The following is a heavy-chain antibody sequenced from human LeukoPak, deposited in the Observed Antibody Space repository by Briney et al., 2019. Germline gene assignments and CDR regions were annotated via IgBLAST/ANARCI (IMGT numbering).Heavy chain of an antibody. CDR3: ARATRITIFGVVTPFDY. CDR2: INHSGST. J-gene: IGHJ4*02. CDR1: GGSFSGYY. V-gene: IGHV4-34*01. Sequence: SETLSLTCAVYGGSFSGYYWSWIRQPPGKGLEWIGEINHSGSTNYNPSLKGRVTISVDTSKNQFSLKLSSVTAADTAVYYCARATRITIFGVVTPFDYWGQGTLVTVSS. D-gene: IGHD3-3*01.